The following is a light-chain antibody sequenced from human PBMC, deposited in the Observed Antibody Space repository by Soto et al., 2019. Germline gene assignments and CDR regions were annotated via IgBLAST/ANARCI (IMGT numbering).Light chain of an antibody. CDR1: QSVGRY. CDR2: DAS. V-gene: IGKV3-11*01. CDR3: QQRTSWPRT. Sequence: EIVLTQSPATLSLSPGEGATLSCRASQSVGRYLAWYQQKPGQAPRLLIYDASNRATGIPARFSGSGSGTDFTLTISSLEPEDFALYYCQQRTSWPRTFGQGTKVEIK. J-gene: IGKJ1*01.